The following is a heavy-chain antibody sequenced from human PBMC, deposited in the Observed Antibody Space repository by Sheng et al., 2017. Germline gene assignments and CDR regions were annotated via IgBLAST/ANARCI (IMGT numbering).Heavy chain of an antibody. V-gene: IGHV4-34*01. CDR1: GGSFSGYY. CDR3: ARGPLSSGWSYYYGMDV. CDR2: INHSGST. Sequence: QVQLQQWGAGLLKPSETLSLTCAVYGGSFSGYYWSWIRQPPGKGLEWIGEINHSGSTNYNPSLKSRVTISVDTSKNQFSLKLSSVTAADTAVYYCARGPLSSGWSYYYGMDVWGQGTTVTVSS. D-gene: IGHD6-19*01. J-gene: IGHJ6*02.